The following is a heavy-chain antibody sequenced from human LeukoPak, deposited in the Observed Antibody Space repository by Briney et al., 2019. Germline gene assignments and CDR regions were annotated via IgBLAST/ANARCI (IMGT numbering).Heavy chain of an antibody. CDR3: ATDSWDFSGSYHLDY. J-gene: IGHJ4*02. Sequence: APVKVSCKVSGYTLTELSMHWVRQAPGKGLEWMGGFDPEDGETIYAQKFRGRVTMTEDTSTDTAYMELSSLRSEDTAVYYCATDSWDFSGSYHLDYWGQGTLVTVSS. CDR2: FDPEDGET. V-gene: IGHV1-24*01. D-gene: IGHD1-26*01. CDR1: GYTLTELS.